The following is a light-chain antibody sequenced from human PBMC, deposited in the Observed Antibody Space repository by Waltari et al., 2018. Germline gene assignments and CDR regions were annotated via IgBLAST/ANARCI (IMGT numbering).Light chain of an antibody. V-gene: IGKV4-1*01. CDR3: RQYYSPPLT. Sequence: DIVMTQSPDSLAVSLGERATINCKSSQNLLYTSNNKNFLAWYQQRPGHPLKLLIYWASTRESGVPDRFRGNGSGTDFTLTITALQAEDVAVYYCRQYYSPPLTFGGGTKVEIK. CDR2: WAS. CDR1: QNLLYTSNNKNF. J-gene: IGKJ4*01.